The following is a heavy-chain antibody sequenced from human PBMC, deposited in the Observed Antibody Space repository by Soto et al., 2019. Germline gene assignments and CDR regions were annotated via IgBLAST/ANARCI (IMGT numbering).Heavy chain of an antibody. D-gene: IGHD2-15*01. J-gene: IGHJ4*02. CDR2: ISVSGGST. CDR1: GFTFSNYA. Sequence: EVQLLESGGGLVQPGGSLRLSCAASGFTFSNYAMSWVRQAPGKGLEWVSGISVSGGSTYYADSVKGRFTISRDNSKNTLYVQMNSLRVDDTAVYYCAKDAGSVCSGGSCYFLALDSWGQGTLVTVSS. CDR3: AKDAGSVCSGGSCYFLALDS. V-gene: IGHV3-23*01.